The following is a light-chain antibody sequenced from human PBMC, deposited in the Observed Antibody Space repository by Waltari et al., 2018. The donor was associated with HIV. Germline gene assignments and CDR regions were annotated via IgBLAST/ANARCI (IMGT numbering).Light chain of an antibody. J-gene: IGLJ1*01. CDR2: DDR. CDR3: QVWDTSNDNYV. V-gene: IGLV3-21*04. Sequence: SYVLTQPPSVSVAPGKTARITCGGNNIGGESVPWYQQKPGQAPMLVIYDDRDRPSGIPERFSGSNSGNTATLTISRVEAGDEADYYCQVWDTSNDNYVFGTGTKVTVL. CDR1: NIGGES.